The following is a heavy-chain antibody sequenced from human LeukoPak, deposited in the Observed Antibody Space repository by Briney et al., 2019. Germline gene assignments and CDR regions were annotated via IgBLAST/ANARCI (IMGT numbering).Heavy chain of an antibody. V-gene: IGHV1-24*01. CDR3: ATVFWALITGTTKTDWFDP. CDR1: GYTLTELS. Sequence: GASVKVSCKVSGYTLTELSMHWVRQAPGKGLEWMGGFDPEDGETIYAQKFQGRVTMTEDTSTDTAYMELSSLRSEGTAVYYCATVFWALITGTTKTDWFDPWGQGTLVTVSS. CDR2: FDPEDGET. D-gene: IGHD1-20*01. J-gene: IGHJ5*02.